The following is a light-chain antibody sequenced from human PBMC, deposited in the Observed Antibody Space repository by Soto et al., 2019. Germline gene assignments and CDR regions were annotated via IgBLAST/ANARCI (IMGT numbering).Light chain of an antibody. CDR3: AGWDDSLNGVV. Sequence: SAVTQPPSASGTPGQRVTIPCSGSNSNIGSNTVNWYQQLPGAAPKLLIYSNNQRPSGVPDRFSGSKSGTSASLAITGLQSEDEADYYCAGWDDSLNGVVFGGGTKLTVL. V-gene: IGLV1-44*01. CDR2: SNN. J-gene: IGLJ2*01. CDR1: NSNIGSNT.